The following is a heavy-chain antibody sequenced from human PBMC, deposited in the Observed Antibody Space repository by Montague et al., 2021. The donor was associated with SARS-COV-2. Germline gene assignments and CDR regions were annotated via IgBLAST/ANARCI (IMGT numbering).Heavy chain of an antibody. CDR1: GFTFSSYA. D-gene: IGHD3-10*01. CDR2: ISYDGSNT. CDR3: ARVLDYYGSGSYPLYYYYGMDV. J-gene: IGHJ6*02. Sequence: SLRLSCAASGFTFSSYAMHWVRQAPGKGLEWVAVISYDGSNTYYADSVKGRFTISRDNSKNTLYLQMNSLRAEDTAVYYCARVLDYYGSGSYPLYYYYGMDVWGQGTTVTVSS. V-gene: IGHV3-30*04.